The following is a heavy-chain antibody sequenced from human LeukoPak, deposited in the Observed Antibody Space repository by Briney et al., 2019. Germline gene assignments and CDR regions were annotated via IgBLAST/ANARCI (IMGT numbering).Heavy chain of an antibody. Sequence: GGSLRLSCAASGFTFTSHSMNWVRQAPGKGLEWVSSIGSRSTSVYYADSVKGRFTISRDNAKNSLYLQMNSLRAEDTAVYYCARETSESFDIWGQGTMVTVSS. D-gene: IGHD2-2*01. CDR2: IGSRSTSV. CDR1: GFTFTSHS. J-gene: IGHJ3*02. V-gene: IGHV3-21*01. CDR3: ARETSESFDI.